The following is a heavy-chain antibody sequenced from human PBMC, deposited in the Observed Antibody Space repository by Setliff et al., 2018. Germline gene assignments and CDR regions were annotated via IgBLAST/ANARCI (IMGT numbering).Heavy chain of an antibody. CDR2: VFFNGAA. CDR3: ARGGTYRYFDY. Sequence: SESLSLTCTVSGGSISGTSTETYLWSWIRQPPGKGLEFIGYVFFNGAAKYDPSLKSRVAISVDTSKEQFSLKLSSVTAADTAVYFCARGGTYRYFDYWGQGAQVTVSS. CDR1: GGSISGTSTETYL. V-gene: IGHV4-61*01. J-gene: IGHJ4*02. D-gene: IGHD3-16*02.